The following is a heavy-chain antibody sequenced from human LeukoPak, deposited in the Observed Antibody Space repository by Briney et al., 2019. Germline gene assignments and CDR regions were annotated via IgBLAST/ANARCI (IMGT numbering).Heavy chain of an antibody. J-gene: IGHJ4*02. CDR2: INPNTGGT. CDR3: ARMAAMVNDY. CDR1: GYTFTDYY. Sequence: ASVKVSCKASGYTFTDYYLHWVRQAPGQGLEWMRWINPNTGGTSFTQKFQGRVTMTRATSITTDYMELIRLRSDDTAVYYCARMAAMVNDYWGQGTLVTVSS. V-gene: IGHV1-2*02. D-gene: IGHD5-18*01.